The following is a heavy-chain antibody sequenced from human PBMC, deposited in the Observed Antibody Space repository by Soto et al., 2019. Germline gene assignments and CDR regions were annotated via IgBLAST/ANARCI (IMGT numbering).Heavy chain of an antibody. CDR2: IIPIFGTA. CDR1: GGTFSSYA. D-gene: IGHD3-10*01. V-gene: IGHV1-69*13. Sequence: SVKVSCKASGGTFSSYAIGWVRQAPGQGLEWMGGIIPIFGTANYAQKFQGRVTITADESTSTAYMELSSLRSEDTAVYYCARGGSGGDGYYYYGMDVWGQGTTVTVSS. J-gene: IGHJ6*02. CDR3: ARGGSGGDGYYYYGMDV.